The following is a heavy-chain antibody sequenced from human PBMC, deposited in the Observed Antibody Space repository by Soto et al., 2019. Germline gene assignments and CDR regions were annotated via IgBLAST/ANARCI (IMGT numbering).Heavy chain of an antibody. CDR3: ARDRPSITGTTYGMDV. Sequence: SETLSLTCTVSGGSISSGGYYWSWIRQHPGKGLEWIGYIYYSGSTYYNPSLKSRVTISVDTSKNQFSLKLSSVTAADTAVYYCARDRPSITGTTYGMDVWGQGTTVTVSS. CDR1: GGSISSGGYY. J-gene: IGHJ6*02. CDR2: IYYSGST. V-gene: IGHV4-31*02. D-gene: IGHD1-20*01.